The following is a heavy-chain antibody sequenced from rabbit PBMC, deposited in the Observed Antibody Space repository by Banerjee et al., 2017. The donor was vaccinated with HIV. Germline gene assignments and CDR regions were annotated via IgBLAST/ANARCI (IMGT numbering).Heavy chain of an antibody. CDR3: ARGDYGNIGWNFNL. CDR2: INTGSGSA. J-gene: IGHJ4*01. D-gene: IGHD5-1*01. CDR1: GFTISSSYY. Sequence: QSLQESGGGLVQPEGSLALTCKASGFTISSSYYMCWVRQAPGKGLEWIGCINTGSGSAYYANWVISRFTISRSTSLNTVDLKMTSLTAADTATYFCARGDYGNIGWNFNLWGPGTLVTVS. V-gene: IGHV1S43*01.